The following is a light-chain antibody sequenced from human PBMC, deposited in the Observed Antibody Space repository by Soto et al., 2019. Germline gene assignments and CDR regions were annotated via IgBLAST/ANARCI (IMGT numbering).Light chain of an antibody. CDR2: WAS. CDR1: QSVLYDANNKNY. J-gene: IGKJ4*01. Sequence: DIVMTQSPDSLAVSLGERATINCKSSQSVLYDANNKNYLAWYQQKPGQPPKLLINWASTRESGVPDRFSGSGSGTDFTLTISSLQAEDVAVYYGQQYYDTPLTFGGGTKVE. V-gene: IGKV4-1*01. CDR3: QQYYDTPLT.